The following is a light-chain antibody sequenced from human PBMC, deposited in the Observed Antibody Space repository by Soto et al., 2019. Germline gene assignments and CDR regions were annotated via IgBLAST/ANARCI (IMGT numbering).Light chain of an antibody. V-gene: IGLV2-14*01. Sequence: QSALTQPASVSGSPGQSITISCTGASTDVGDYDYVSWYQHRPGKAPKLIIYEVSNRPSGVSNRFSGSKSGNTASLTISALQAEDEADYYCSSYTTINYVFGTGTKVTVL. CDR2: EVS. CDR3: SSYTTINYV. J-gene: IGLJ1*01. CDR1: STDVGDYDY.